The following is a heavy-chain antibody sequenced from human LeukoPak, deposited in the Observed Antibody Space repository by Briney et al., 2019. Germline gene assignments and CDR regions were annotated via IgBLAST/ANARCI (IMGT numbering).Heavy chain of an antibody. J-gene: IGHJ6*03. CDR1: GYTFTSYG. CDR3: AREISSRADYYYYYMDV. CDR2: ISAYNGNT. V-gene: IGHV1-18*01. D-gene: IGHD6-13*01. Sequence: ASVKVSCKASGYTFTSYGISWVRQAPGQGLEWMGWISAYNGNTNYAQKLQGRVTMTTDTSTSTAYMELRSLRSDDTAVCYCAREISSRADYYYYYMDVWGKGTTVTVSS.